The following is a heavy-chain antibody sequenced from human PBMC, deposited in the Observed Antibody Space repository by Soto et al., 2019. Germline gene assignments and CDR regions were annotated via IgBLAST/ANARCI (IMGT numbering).Heavy chain of an antibody. CDR1: GFSFSDSA. CDR2: IRSKPKSYAT. V-gene: IGHV3-73*01. Sequence: GGSLRLSCAASGFSFSDSAIHWVRQASGKGLEWVGRIRSKPKSYATAYVASVKGRFSISRDDSKNTAYLQMNSLKTEDTAVYYCTRWVVGANTPFDYWGQGTLVTVSS. J-gene: IGHJ4*02. D-gene: IGHD2-15*01. CDR3: TRWVVGANTPFDY.